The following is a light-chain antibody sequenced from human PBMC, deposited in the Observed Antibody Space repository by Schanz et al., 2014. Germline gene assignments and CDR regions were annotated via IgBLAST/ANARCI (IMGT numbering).Light chain of an antibody. CDR2: GAS. J-gene: IGKJ2*01. CDR3: QQYNSYLYT. Sequence: EIVLTQSPGTLSLSPGERATLSCRASQSVSGSYLAWYQQKPGQAPWLLIYGASNRATGIPDRFSGSGSGTDFTLTISRLEPDDFATYYCQQYNSYLYTVGQGTKLEIK. CDR1: QSVSGSY. V-gene: IGKV3-20*01.